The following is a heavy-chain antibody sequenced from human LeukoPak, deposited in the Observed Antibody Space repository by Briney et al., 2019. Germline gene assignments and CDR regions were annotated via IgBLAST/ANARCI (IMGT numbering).Heavy chain of an antibody. Sequence: SETLSLTCTVSGGSISGYYWNWIRQPAGKGLEWIGCIFHSGSTNYSPSLNSRVTMSVDTSKNQFSLKLSSVTAADTAAYYCARSRIVLADSLDPWGQGTLVTVSS. D-gene: IGHD6-19*01. V-gene: IGHV4-4*07. J-gene: IGHJ5*02. CDR3: ARSRIVLADSLDP. CDR2: IFHSGST. CDR1: GGSISGYY.